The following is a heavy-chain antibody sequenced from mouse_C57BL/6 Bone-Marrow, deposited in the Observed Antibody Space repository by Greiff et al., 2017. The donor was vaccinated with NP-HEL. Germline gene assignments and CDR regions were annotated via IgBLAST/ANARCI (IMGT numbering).Heavy chain of an antibody. CDR1: GYTFTDYN. CDR2: INPNNGGT. D-gene: IGHD1-1*01. CDR3: ARGIITTVVTFDV. Sequence: VQLQQSGPELVKPGASVKIPCKASGYTFTDYNMDWVKQSHGKSLEWIGDINPNNGGTIYNQKFKGKATLTVDKSSSTAYMELRSLTSEDTAVYYCARGIITTVVTFDVWGTGTTVTVSS. J-gene: IGHJ1*03. V-gene: IGHV1-18*01.